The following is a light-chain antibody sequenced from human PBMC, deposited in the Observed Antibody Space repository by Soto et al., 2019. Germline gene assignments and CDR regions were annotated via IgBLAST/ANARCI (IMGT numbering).Light chain of an antibody. CDR1: NIGSKS. CDR3: QVWDTSSDHVV. CDR2: YDN. Sequence: SYELTQPPSVSVAPGKTARITCGGNNIGSKSVHWCQQKPGQAPVLVIYYDNDRPSGIPERFSGFNSGNTATLTISRVEAGDEADYYCQVWDTSSDHVVFGGGTKVTVL. V-gene: IGLV3-21*04. J-gene: IGLJ2*01.